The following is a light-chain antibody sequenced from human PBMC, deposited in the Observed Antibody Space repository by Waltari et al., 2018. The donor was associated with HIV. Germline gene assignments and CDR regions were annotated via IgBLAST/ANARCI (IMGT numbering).Light chain of an antibody. CDR3: CSYRQITMLV. Sequence: QSALTQPASVSGSPGQSITISCTGSTNDVGSYEYVSWYQHHSGKAPKLIIYEVSHRPSGVSDRFSASKSGNTASLTISGLQEDDEADYYCCSYRQITMLVFGSGTKLTVL. CDR2: EVS. J-gene: IGLJ3*02. V-gene: IGLV2-14*01. CDR1: TNDVGSYEY.